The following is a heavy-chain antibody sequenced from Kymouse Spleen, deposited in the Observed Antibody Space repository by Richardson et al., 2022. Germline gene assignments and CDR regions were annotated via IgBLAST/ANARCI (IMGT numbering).Heavy chain of an antibody. CDR1: GFTFSSYG. V-gene: IGHV3-33*01. CDR3: ARGYSSSWYWWFDP. Sequence: QVQLVESGGGVVQPGRSLRLSCAASGFTFSSYGMHWVRQAPGKGLEWVAVIWYDGSNKYYADSVKGRFTISRDNSKNTLYLQMNSLRAEDTAVYYCARGYSSSWYWWFDPWGQGTLVTVSS. CDR2: IWYDGSNK. J-gene: IGHJ5*02. D-gene: IGHD6-13*01.